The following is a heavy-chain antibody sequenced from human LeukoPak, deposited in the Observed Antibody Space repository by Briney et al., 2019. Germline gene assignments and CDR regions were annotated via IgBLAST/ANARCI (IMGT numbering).Heavy chain of an antibody. CDR3: AKNGGYSYGYPLDY. V-gene: IGHV3-23*01. CDR1: GFTFSSYA. Sequence: GGSLRLSCAASGFTFSSYAMSWVRQAPGKGLEWVSAISGSGGNTYYADSVKGRFTISRDNSKNTLYLQMNSLRAEDTAVYYCAKNGGYSYGYPLDYWGQGTLVTVSS. J-gene: IGHJ4*02. CDR2: ISGSGGNT. D-gene: IGHD5-18*01.